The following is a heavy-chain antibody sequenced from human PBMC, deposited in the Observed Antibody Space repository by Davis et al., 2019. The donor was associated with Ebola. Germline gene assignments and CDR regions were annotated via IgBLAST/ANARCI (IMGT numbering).Heavy chain of an antibody. CDR1: GFTFSSYA. V-gene: IGHV3-23*01. CDR3: AKQLRYFDWLSS. CDR2: ISGSGGST. J-gene: IGHJ5*01. Sequence: GESLKISCAASGFTFSSYAMSWVRQAPGKGLEWVSAISGSGGSTYYADSAKGRFTISRDNSKNTLYLQMNSLRAEDTALYYCAKQLRYFDWLSSWGQGTLVTVSA. D-gene: IGHD3-9*01.